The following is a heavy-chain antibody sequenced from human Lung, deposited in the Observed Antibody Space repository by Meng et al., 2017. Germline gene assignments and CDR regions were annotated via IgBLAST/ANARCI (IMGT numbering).Heavy chain of an antibody. D-gene: IGHD6-13*01. J-gene: IGHJ4*02. CDR3: ARGGWYSSSSRVDY. CDR2: IWYDGSNK. V-gene: IGHV3-33*01. Sequence: QVAVVEAGGGVGQAGRSLRLSCAASGFTFSSYGMHWVRQAPGKGLEWVAVIWYDGSNKYYADSVKGRFTISRDNSKNTLYLQMNSLRAEDTAVYYCARGGWYSSSSRVDYWGQGTLVTVSS. CDR1: GFTFSSYG.